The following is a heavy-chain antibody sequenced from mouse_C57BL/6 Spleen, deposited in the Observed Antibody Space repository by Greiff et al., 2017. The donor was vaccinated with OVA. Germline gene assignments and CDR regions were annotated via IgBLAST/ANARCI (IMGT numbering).Heavy chain of an antibody. CDR2: IWSGGST. V-gene: IGHV2-2*01. Sequence: QVQLKESGPGLVQPSQSLSITCTVSGFSLTSYGVHWVRQSPGKGLEWLGVIWSGGSTDYNAAFISRLSISKDNSKSQVFFKMNSLQADDTAIYYCARNSNSNYVWFAYWGQGTLVTVSA. D-gene: IGHD2-5*01. J-gene: IGHJ3*01. CDR1: GFSLTSYG. CDR3: ARNSNSNYVWFAY.